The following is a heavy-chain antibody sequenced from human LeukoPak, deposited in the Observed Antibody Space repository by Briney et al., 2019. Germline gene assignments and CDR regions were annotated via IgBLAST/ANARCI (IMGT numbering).Heavy chain of an antibody. CDR3: AKEGPYRGVVVPAAIPAGYY. J-gene: IGHJ4*02. CDR1: GFTFSSYA. V-gene: IGHV3-23*01. Sequence: GGSLRLSCAASGFTFSSYAMSWVRQAPAKGLEWVSAISGSGGSTYYADSVKGRFTISRDNSKNTLYLQMNSLRAEDTAVYYCAKEGPYRGVVVPAAIPAGYYWGQGTLVTVSS. CDR2: ISGSGGST. D-gene: IGHD2-2*01.